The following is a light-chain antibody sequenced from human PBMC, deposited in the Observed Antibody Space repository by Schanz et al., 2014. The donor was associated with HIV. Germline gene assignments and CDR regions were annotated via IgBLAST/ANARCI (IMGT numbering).Light chain of an antibody. CDR3: YSYTRSNTYV. J-gene: IGLJ1*01. Sequence: QSALTQPASVSGSPGQSITISCTGTSSDVGGYNYVSWYQQHPGKAPKLMIYEVSNRPSGVSNRFSGSKSGNTASLTISGLQAEDEADYHCYSYTRSNTYVFGTGTKVTVL. V-gene: IGLV2-14*03. CDR2: EVS. CDR1: SSDVGGYNY.